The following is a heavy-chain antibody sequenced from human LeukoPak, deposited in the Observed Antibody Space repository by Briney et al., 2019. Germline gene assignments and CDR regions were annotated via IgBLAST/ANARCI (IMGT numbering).Heavy chain of an antibody. J-gene: IGHJ4*02. D-gene: IGHD3-22*01. V-gene: IGHV4-61*02. CDR2: IYTSGST. CDR3: ASYQYYYDSSGYRRGYYFDY. Sequence: SETLSLTXTVSGGSISSGSYYWSWIRQPAGKGLEWIGRIYTSGSTNYNPSLKSRVTISVDTSKNQFSLKLSSVTAADTAVYYCASYQYYYDSSGYRRGYYFDYWGQGTLVTVSS. CDR1: GGSISSGSYY.